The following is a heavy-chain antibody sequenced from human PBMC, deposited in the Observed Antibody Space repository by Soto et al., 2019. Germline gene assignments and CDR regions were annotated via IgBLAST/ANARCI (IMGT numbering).Heavy chain of an antibody. J-gene: IGHJ5*02. CDR2: ISNGRTHT. CDR3: SRGSFYFDP. Sequence: QVQLVESGGGLVKPGGSLSLSCAASGFTFSDYYMSWIRQVPGKGLEWVSSISNGRTHTNNADSANGRFTISRDNAKNSLYLQMNSLRAEDTAVYYCSRGSFYFDPWGQGTLVTVSS. CDR1: GFTFSDYY. V-gene: IGHV3-11*05.